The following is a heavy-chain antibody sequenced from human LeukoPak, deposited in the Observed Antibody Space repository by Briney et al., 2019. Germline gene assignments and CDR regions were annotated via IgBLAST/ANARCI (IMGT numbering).Heavy chain of an antibody. CDR3: ARVMGYGMDV. V-gene: IGHV3-48*03. CDR2: ISSSGSTI. J-gene: IGHJ6*02. CDR1: GFTFSSYE. D-gene: IGHD3-16*01. Sequence: GGSLRLSCAASGFTFSSYEMNWVRQAPGKRLEWVSYISSSGSTIYYADSVKGRFTISRDNAKNSLYLQMNSLRAEDTAVYYCARVMGYGMDVWGQGTTVTVSS.